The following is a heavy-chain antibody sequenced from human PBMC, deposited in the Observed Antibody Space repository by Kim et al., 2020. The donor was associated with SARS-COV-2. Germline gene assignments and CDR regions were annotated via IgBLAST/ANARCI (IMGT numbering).Heavy chain of an antibody. D-gene: IGHD2-2*01. CDR2: ISAYNGNT. CDR1: GYTFTSYG. Sequence: ASVKVSCKASGYTFTSYGISWVRQAPGQGLEWMGWISAYNGNTNYAQKLQGRVTMTTDTSTSTAYMELRSLRSDDTAVYYCAREIVVVPALQYYYYYYGMDVWGQGTTVTVSS. CDR3: AREIVVVPALQYYYYYYGMDV. V-gene: IGHV1-18*01. J-gene: IGHJ6*02.